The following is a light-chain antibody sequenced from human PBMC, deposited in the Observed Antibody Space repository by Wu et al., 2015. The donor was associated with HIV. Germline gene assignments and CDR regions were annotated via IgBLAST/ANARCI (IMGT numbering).Light chain of an antibody. V-gene: IGKV3-20*01. CDR1: QSVSSSY. J-gene: IGKJ3*01. CDR2: SAS. CDR3: QHYGSSQYT. Sequence: EIVLTRSPGTMSLSPGDKATLSCRASQSVSSSYLAWYQQKPGQPPRLLIYSASSRATGIPDRFSGSGSGTDFTLTISRLEPEDFAVYYCQHYGSSQYTFGPGTTVDIK.